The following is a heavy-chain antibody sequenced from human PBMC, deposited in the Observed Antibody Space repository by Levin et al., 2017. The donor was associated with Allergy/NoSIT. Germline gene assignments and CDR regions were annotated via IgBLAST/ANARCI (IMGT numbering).Heavy chain of an antibody. V-gene: IGHV3-21*01. Sequence: GGSLRLSCAASGFSFSSYSMSWVRQAPGKGLEWVSSVSRSGSSIYYADSMRGRLTISRDHAKSSLSLHMSGLSAEDPAVYFCSRDSLAPDIVGVAVTGDDNFYGMDVWGQGTTVTVSS. CDR1: GFSFSSYS. CDR3: SRDSLAPDIVGVAVTGDDNFYGMDV. D-gene: IGHD2-15*01. CDR2: VSRSGSSI. J-gene: IGHJ6*02.